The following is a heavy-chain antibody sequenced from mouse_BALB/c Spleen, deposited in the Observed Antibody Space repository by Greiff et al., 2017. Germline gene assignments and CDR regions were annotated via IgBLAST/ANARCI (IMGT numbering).Heavy chain of an antibody. J-gene: IGHJ4*01. CDR2: ISSGSSTI. V-gene: IGHV5-17*02. Sequence: EVKLMESGGGLVQPGGSRKLSCAASGFTFSSFGMHWVRQAPEKGLEWVAYISSGSSTIYYADTVKGRFTISRDNPKNTLFLQMTSLRSEDTAMYYCARGDGYPYYAMDYWGQGTSVTVSS. D-gene: IGHD2-3*01. CDR1: GFTFSSFG. CDR3: ARGDGYPYYAMDY.